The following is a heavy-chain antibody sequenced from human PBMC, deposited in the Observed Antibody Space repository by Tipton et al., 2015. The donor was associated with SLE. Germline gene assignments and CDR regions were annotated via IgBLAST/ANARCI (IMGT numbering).Heavy chain of an antibody. CDR3: AREDCSGGSCYPDY. Sequence: QSGPEVKKPGASVKVSCKASGYTFISYAISWVRQAPGQGLEWMAWISAYNGNTNYAQKLQGRVTMTTDTSTSTAYMELRSLRSDDTAVYYCAREDCSGGSCYPDYWGQGTLVTVSS. V-gene: IGHV1-18*01. CDR1: GYTFISYA. J-gene: IGHJ4*02. D-gene: IGHD2-15*01. CDR2: ISAYNGNT.